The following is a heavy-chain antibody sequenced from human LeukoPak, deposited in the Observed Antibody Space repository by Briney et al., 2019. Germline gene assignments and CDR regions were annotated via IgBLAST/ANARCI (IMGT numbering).Heavy chain of an antibody. V-gene: IGHV1-2*02. Sequence: GASVKVSCKASGYTFTGYYMHWVRQVPGQGLEWMGWINPNSGGANFAQKFQGRVTMTRDTSISTAYMELSRLRSDDTAVYYCAGSYIPLDAFDIWGQGTMVTVSS. J-gene: IGHJ3*02. D-gene: IGHD3-3*01. CDR1: GYTFTGYY. CDR2: INPNSGGA. CDR3: AGSYIPLDAFDI.